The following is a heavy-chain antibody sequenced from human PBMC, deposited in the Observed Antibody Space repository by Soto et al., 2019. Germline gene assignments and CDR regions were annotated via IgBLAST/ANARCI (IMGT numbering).Heavy chain of an antibody. CDR1: GYTFTSCA. CDR2: INAGNGNT. J-gene: IGHJ4*02. Sequence: GASVKVSCKASGYTFTSCAMNWVRQAPGQRLEWMGWINAGNGNTKYSQKFQGRVTITRDTSASTAYMELSSLRSEDTAVYYCARVSGWYYFDYWGQGTQVTVSS. CDR3: ARVSGWYYFDY. V-gene: IGHV1-3*01. D-gene: IGHD6-19*01.